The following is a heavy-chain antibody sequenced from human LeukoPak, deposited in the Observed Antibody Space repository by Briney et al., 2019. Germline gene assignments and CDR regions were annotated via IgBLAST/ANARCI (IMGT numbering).Heavy chain of an antibody. V-gene: IGHV4-34*01. CDR2: INHSGST. J-gene: IGHJ4*02. Sequence: PSETLSLTCAVYGGSFSGYYWSWIRQPPGKGLEWIGEINHSGSTNYNPSLKSRATISVDTSKNQFSLKLSSVTAADTAVHYCATGYCSGGSCYLPFDYWGQGTLVTVSS. CDR1: GGSFSGYY. D-gene: IGHD2-15*01. CDR3: ATGYCSGGSCYLPFDY.